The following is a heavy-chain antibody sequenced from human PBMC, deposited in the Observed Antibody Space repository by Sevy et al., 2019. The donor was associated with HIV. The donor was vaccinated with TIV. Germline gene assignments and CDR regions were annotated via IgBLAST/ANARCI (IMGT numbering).Heavy chain of an antibody. CDR1: GYTFTSYG. Sequence: ASVKVSCKASGYTFTSYGISWVRQAPGQGLEWMGWISAYNGNTNYAQKLQGRVTMTTDTSTSTAYMELRSLRSDDTAVYYCARGVDTATRDYYYYMDVCGKGTTVTVSS. CDR2: ISAYNGNT. CDR3: ARGVDTATRDYYYYMDV. D-gene: IGHD5-18*01. J-gene: IGHJ6*03. V-gene: IGHV1-18*01.